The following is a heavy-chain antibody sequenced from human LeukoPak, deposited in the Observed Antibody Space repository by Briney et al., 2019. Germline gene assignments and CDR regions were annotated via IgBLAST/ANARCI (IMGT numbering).Heavy chain of an antibody. CDR3: AIDQGALRAVAGMKGGYFDY. D-gene: IGHD6-19*01. Sequence: PSETLSLTCTVSGGSISSGSYYWSWIRQPAGKGLEWIGRIYTSGSTNYNPSLKSRVTISVDTSKNQFSLKLSSVTAADTAVYYCAIDQGALRAVAGMKGGYFDYWGQGTLVTVSS. V-gene: IGHV4-61*02. CDR2: IYTSGST. CDR1: GGSISSGSYY. J-gene: IGHJ4*02.